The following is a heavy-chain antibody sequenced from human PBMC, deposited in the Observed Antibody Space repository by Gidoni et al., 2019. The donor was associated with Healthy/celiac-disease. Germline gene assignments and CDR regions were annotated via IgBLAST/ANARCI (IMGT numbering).Heavy chain of an antibody. CDR2: INHSGST. CDR1: GGSFSGYY. CDR3: ARGRGSSSWLDNWFDP. J-gene: IGHJ5*02. D-gene: IGHD6-13*01. V-gene: IGHV4-34*01. Sequence: QVQLQQWGAGLLKPSETLSLTCAVYGGSFSGYYWSWIRQPPGKGLEWIGEINHSGSTNYNPSLKRRVTISVDTSKNQFSLKLSSVTAADTAVYYCARGRGSSSWLDNWFDPWGQGTLVTVSS.